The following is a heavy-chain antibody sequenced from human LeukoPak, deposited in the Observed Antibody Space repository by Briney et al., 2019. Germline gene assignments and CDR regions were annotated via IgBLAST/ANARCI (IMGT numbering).Heavy chain of an antibody. CDR2: IYSDGSI. J-gene: IGHJ3*02. CDR1: GFSVRSNY. Sequence: PGGSLRLSCAAPGFSVRSNYISWVRQAPGKGLEWVSMIYSDGSIFHADSVKGRVTMSRDNSRNTLDLQMNSLRVEDTAVYFCARDRRRLRGMNGDGDAFDIWGQGTMVTVSS. CDR3: ARDRRRLRGMNGDGDAFDI. V-gene: IGHV3-53*01. D-gene: IGHD1-1*01.